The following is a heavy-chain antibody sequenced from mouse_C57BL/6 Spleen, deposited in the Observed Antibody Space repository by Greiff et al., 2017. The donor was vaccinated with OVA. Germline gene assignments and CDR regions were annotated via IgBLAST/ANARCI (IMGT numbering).Heavy chain of an antibody. D-gene: IGHD2-5*01. CDR2: ISSGGSYT. J-gene: IGHJ2*01. CDR3: ARANSNSRYFDY. CDR1: GFTFSSYG. Sequence: EVKLMESGGDLVKPGGSLKLSCAASGFTFSSYGMSWVRQTPDKRLEWVATISSGGSYTYYPDSVKGRFTISRDNAKNTLYLQMSSLKSEDTAMYYCARANSNSRYFDYWGQGTTLTVSS. V-gene: IGHV5-6*01.